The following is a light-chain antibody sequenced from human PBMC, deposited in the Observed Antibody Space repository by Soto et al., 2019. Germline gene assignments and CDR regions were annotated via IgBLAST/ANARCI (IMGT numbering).Light chain of an antibody. J-gene: IGKJ3*01. Sequence: EIVLTQCPGTLSLSPGERATLSCRASQSVSSSYLAWYQQKPGQAPRLLIYGASSRATGIPYRFIGSGSGTHFTLTISRLEPEDFPVYYCQQYGSSPFTCVPETKLDIK. CDR3: QQYGSSPFT. V-gene: IGKV3-20*01. CDR1: QSVSSSY. CDR2: GAS.